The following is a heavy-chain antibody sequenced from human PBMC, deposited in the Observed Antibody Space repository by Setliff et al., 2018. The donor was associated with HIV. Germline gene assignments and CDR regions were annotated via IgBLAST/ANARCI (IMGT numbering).Heavy chain of an antibody. CDR3: ARIPNHSSGFDY. CDR1: GYTFTSYS. V-gene: IGHV1-2*02. J-gene: IGHJ4*02. CDR2: LRTGTGDT. Sequence: GASVKVSCKASGYTFTSYSMHWVRLAPGQRLEWMGWLRTGTGDTSYSEKFQGRVTMTRDTSISTAYMELSRLRSEDTAVYYCARIPNHSSGFDYWGQGTLVTVSS. D-gene: IGHD3-22*01.